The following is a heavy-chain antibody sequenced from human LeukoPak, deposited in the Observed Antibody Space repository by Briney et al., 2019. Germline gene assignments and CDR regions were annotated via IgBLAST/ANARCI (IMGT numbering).Heavy chain of an antibody. D-gene: IGHD2-2*01. CDR2: ISSSSSTI. CDR3: ARDPSYCSSTSCPRSRFDY. V-gene: IGHV3-11*04. Sequence: LSLTCAVYGGSFSGYYWSWVRQAPGKGLEWVSYISSSSSTIYYADSVKGRFTISRDNAKNSLYLQMNSLRAEDTAVYYCARDPSYCSSTSCPRSRFDYWGQGTLVTVSS. J-gene: IGHJ4*02. CDR1: GGSFSGYY.